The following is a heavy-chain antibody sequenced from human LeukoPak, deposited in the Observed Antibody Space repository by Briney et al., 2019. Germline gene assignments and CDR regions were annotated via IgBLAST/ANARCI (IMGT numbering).Heavy chain of an antibody. CDR2: IYYSGST. Sequence: PSETLSLTCTVSGGSISSYYWAWIRQSPGKGLEGIGYIYYSGSTNYNPSLKSRVTISVDTSKNQFSLRLNSVAAADTAMYYCARSFGSGSYLSQYFLDYWGQGTLVTVSS. CDR1: GGSISSYY. J-gene: IGHJ4*02. V-gene: IGHV4-59*01. D-gene: IGHD3-10*01. CDR3: ARSFGSGSYLSQYFLDY.